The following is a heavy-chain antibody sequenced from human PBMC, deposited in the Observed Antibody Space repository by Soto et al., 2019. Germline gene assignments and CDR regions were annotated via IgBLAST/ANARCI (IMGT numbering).Heavy chain of an antibody. Sequence: GGSLRLSCAASGFTFSSYVMHWVRQAPGKWLEWVAVISYDGSNKYYADSVKGRFTISRDNSKHTLYLQMNSLRPEDTAVYYCAKDLEGYCTTTSCYTYFGLDVWGQGXTVTVYS. J-gene: IGHJ6*02. V-gene: IGHV3-30*18. CDR2: ISYDGSNK. CDR3: AKDLEGYCTTTSCYTYFGLDV. CDR1: GFTFSSYV. D-gene: IGHD2-2*01.